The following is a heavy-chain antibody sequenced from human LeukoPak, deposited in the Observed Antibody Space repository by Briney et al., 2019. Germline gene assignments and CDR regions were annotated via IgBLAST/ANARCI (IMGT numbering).Heavy chain of an antibody. CDR3: ARHRDYYDT. CDR2: IYSSGSA. V-gene: IGHV4-59*08. Sequence: SETLSLTCTVSGASINNNFWTWIRQPPGKGLEWIGYIYSSGSANYNPSLKSRVIISGDTSTNQTSLNLTSVTAADTAVYFCARHRDYYDTWGHGTLVTVSS. D-gene: IGHD3-22*01. CDR1: GASINNNF. J-gene: IGHJ4*01.